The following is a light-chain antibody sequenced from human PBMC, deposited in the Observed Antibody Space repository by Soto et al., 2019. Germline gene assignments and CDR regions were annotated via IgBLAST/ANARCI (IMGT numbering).Light chain of an antibody. CDR3: RQFIASPHT. Sequence: EIVLTQSPGTLSLSPGDRATLSCRASQSLSVYYIAWYQQKPGQPTRLLIYSTSTSATGIPDRSSGRGSGKAFTLAISMLEPEEFSVYCCRQFIASPHTFGQGT. CDR2: STS. V-gene: IGKV3-20*01. J-gene: IGKJ1*01. CDR1: QSLSVYY.